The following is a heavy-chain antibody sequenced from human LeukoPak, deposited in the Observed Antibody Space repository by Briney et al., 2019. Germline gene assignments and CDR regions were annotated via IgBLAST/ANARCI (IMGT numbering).Heavy chain of an antibody. CDR1: GGSFSGYY. D-gene: IGHD3-3*01. CDR2: INHSGST. J-gene: IGHJ3*02. V-gene: IGHV4-34*01. Sequence: SETLSLTCAVYGGSFSGYYWSWIRQPPGKRLEWIGEINHSGSTNYNPSLKSRVTISVDTSKNQFSLNLSSVTAADTAVYYCASQYYDFWSGYPHDAFDIWGHGTMDTVSS. CDR3: ASQYYDFWSGYPHDAFDI.